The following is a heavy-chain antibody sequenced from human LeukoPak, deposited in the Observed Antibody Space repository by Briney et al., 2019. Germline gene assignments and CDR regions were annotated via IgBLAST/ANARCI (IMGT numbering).Heavy chain of an antibody. V-gene: IGHV4-30-4*08. CDR2: IYHSGST. D-gene: IGHD6-13*01. Sequence: SETLSLTCTVSGGSISSGDYYWSWIRQPPGKGLEWIGYIYHSGSTYYNPSLKSRVTISVDTSKNQFSLKLSSVTAADTAVYYCARMNVAAAGSDYWGQGTLVTVSS. CDR3: ARMNVAAAGSDY. CDR1: GGSISSGDYY. J-gene: IGHJ4*02.